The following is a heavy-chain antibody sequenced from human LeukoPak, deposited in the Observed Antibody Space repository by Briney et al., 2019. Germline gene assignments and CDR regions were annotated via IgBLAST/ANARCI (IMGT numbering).Heavy chain of an antibody. D-gene: IGHD2-15*01. J-gene: IGHJ4*02. Sequence: SLRLSCAASGFTFDDYAMHWVRQAPGKGLEWVSGISWNSGSIGYADSVKGRFTISRDNAKNSLYLQMNSLRAEDMALYYCAKGSGISGLDYWGQGTLVTVSS. CDR2: ISWNSGSI. V-gene: IGHV3-9*03. CDR1: GFTFDDYA. CDR3: AKGSGISGLDY.